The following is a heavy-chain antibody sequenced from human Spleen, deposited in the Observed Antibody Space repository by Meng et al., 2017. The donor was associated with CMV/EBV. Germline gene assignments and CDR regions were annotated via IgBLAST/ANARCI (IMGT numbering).Heavy chain of an antibody. Sequence: GESLKISCAASGFTVSAYWMHWFRQAPGKGLVWVSRVNSDGSELRYADSVRGRFTISRDNAKNSLYLQMNSLRAEDTAVYYCARDPYWGQGTLVTVSS. CDR3: ARDPY. J-gene: IGHJ4*02. V-gene: IGHV3-74*01. CDR2: VNSDGSEL. CDR1: GFTVSAYW.